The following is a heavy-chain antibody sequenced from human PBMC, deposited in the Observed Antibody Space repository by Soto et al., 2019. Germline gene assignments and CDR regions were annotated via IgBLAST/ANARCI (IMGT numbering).Heavy chain of an antibody. CDR1: GFSLSTSGVG. CDR3: AHMSIFRAKYYYGMDV. J-gene: IGHJ6*02. Sequence: QITLKESGPTLVKPTQTLTLTCTFSGFSLSTSGVGVGWIRQPPGKAPEWLALNYWDNDNRYSPSLKSRLTITKDTSKNRVVLKMTTMDPVDTATYYCAHMSIFRAKYYYGMDVWGQGTTVTVSS. CDR2: NYWDNDN. V-gene: IGHV2-5*02. D-gene: IGHD6-6*01.